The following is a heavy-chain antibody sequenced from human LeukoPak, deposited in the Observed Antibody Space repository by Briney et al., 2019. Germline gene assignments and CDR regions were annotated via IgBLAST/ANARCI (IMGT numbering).Heavy chain of an antibody. J-gene: IGHJ4*02. V-gene: IGHV1-8*02. Sequence: ASVKVSCKASGYTFTSYDINWVRQATGQGLEWMGWMNPNSGNTGYAHKFQGRLTMTRNTSISTAYIELSSLRSEDTAVYYCARGRGDYDFWSGYYQLDCWGQGTLVTVSS. CDR2: MNPNSGNT. CDR3: ARGRGDYDFWSGYYQLDC. CDR1: GYTFTSYD. D-gene: IGHD3-3*01.